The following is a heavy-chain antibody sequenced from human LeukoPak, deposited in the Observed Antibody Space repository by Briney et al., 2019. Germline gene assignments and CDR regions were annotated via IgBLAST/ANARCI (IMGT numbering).Heavy chain of an antibody. CDR1: GYTFTGYY. J-gene: IGHJ6*02. D-gene: IGHD6-13*01. Sequence: ASVTVSCKASGYTFTGYYMHWVRQAAGQGLEWMGWINPNSGGTSYAQKFQGRVTMTRDTSISTAYMELSRLRSDDTAVYYCARDGSSWYGGLYGMDVWGQGTTVTVSS. CDR2: INPNSGGT. V-gene: IGHV1-2*02. CDR3: ARDGSSWYGGLYGMDV.